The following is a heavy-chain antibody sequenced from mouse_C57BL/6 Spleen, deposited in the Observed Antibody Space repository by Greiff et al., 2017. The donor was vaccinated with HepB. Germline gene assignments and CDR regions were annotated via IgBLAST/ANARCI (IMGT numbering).Heavy chain of an antibody. CDR3: ARAAGTKDY. V-gene: IGHV1-69*01. CDR2: IDPSDSYT. D-gene: IGHD4-1*01. J-gene: IGHJ2*01. CDR1: GYTFTSYW. Sequence: QVQLQQPGAELVMPGASVKLSCKASGYTFTSYWMHWVKQRPGQGLEWIGEIDPSDSYTNYNQKFKGKSTLTVDKSTSPAYMQLTSLTSEDSAVYYCARAAGTKDYWGEGTTLTVSS.